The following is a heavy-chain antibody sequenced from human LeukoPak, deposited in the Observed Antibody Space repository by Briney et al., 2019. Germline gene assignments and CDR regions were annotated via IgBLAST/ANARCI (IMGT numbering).Heavy chain of an antibody. CDR2: VSGSGGST. CDR3: ASRSMSHFDY. CDR1: GFTFSSYA. Sequence: GGSLRLSCAASGFTFSSYAMSWVRQAPGKGLEWVSAVSGSGGSTYYADSVKGRFTISRDNSKNTLYLQMNSLRAEDTAVYYCASRSMSHFDYWGQGTLVTVSS. D-gene: IGHD2/OR15-2a*01. J-gene: IGHJ4*02. V-gene: IGHV3-23*01.